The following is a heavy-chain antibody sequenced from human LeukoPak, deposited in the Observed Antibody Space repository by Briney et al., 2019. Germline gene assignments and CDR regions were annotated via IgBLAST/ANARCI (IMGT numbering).Heavy chain of an antibody. CDR3: ATLGSKYRWQQQVIEGLTGY. Sequence: GSLRLSCAAPGFTFSSYGMHWVRQAPGKGLEWVAFIRYDGSNKYYADSVKGRFTISRDNSKNTLYLQMNSLRAEDTAVYYCATLGSKYRWQQQVIEGLTGYWGQGALVTVSS. J-gene: IGHJ4*02. D-gene: IGHD6-13*01. CDR2: IRYDGSNK. CDR1: GFTFSSYG. V-gene: IGHV3-30*02.